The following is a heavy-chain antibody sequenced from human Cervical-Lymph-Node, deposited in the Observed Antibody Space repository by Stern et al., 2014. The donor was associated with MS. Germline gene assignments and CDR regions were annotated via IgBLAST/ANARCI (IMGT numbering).Heavy chain of an antibody. D-gene: IGHD3-22*01. CDR1: GYTFTSYF. CDR3: ARHASGGHYYDD. Sequence: QVQLVQSGAEVKKPGASVKGSCKTSGYTFTSYFIHWVRQAPGQGLEWMGIINANGGSTNYAQNFQGTITMTSDTSTSTVYMELSSLRSDDTAVYYCARHASGGHYYDDWGQGTLVTVSS. J-gene: IGHJ4*02. V-gene: IGHV1-46*01. CDR2: INANGGST.